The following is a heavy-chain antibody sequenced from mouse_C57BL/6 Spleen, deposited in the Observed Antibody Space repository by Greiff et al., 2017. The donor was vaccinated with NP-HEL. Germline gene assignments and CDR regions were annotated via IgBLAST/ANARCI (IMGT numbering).Heavy chain of an antibody. V-gene: IGHV1-82*01. Sequence: VQLQQSGPELVKPGASVKISCKASGYAFSSSWMNWVKQRPGKGLEWIGRIYPGDGDTNYNGKFKGKATLTADKSSSTADMQLSSLTSEDSAVYFCAREDYYGSSVVWGTGTAVTVAS. D-gene: IGHD1-1*01. J-gene: IGHJ1*03. CDR1: GYAFSSSW. CDR2: IYPGDGDT. CDR3: AREDYYGSSVV.